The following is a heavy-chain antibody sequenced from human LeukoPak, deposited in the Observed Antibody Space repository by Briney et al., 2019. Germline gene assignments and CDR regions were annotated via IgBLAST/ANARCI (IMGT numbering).Heavy chain of an antibody. CDR3: ARDSDSYGLDY. J-gene: IGHJ4*02. CDR1: GYTFTSYY. Sequence: ASVKVSCKASGYTFTSYYMHWVRQAPGQGLERMGWISAYNGNTNYAQKLQGRVTMTTDTSTSTAYMELRSLRSDDTAVYYCARDSDSYGLDYWGQGTLVTVSS. V-gene: IGHV1-18*04. CDR2: ISAYNGNT. D-gene: IGHD5-18*01.